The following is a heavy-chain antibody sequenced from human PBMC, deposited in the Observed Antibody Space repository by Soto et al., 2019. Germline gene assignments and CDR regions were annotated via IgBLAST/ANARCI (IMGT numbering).Heavy chain of an antibody. CDR1: GGSISSGYYY. Sequence: QVQLQESGPGLVKPSQTLSLTCSVSGGSISSGYYYWSWIRQPSGKGLEWIGYIYYSGSTYYNPSLKSRVTMSVDTSKYQISLQLNSVTAGDTAVYYCARGILRSGSTYGMDVWGQGTTVTVSS. V-gene: IGHV4-30-4*01. CDR2: IYYSGST. D-gene: IGHD3-10*01. CDR3: ARGILRSGSTYGMDV. J-gene: IGHJ6*02.